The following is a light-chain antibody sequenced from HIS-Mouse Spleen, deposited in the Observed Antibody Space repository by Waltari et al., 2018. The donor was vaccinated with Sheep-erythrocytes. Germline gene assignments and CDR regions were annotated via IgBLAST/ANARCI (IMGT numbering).Light chain of an antibody. Sequence: DIVMTQTPLSSPVTLGQPASISCRSSQSLVHSDGNTYLSWLQQRPGQPPRLLIYKISNRFSGVPDRFSGSGAGTDFTLTISSLQPEDFATYYCQQFNNYPRTFGQGTKVEIK. CDR3: QQFNNYPRT. CDR2: KIS. V-gene: IGKV2-24*01. J-gene: IGKJ1*01. CDR1: QSLVHSDGNTY.